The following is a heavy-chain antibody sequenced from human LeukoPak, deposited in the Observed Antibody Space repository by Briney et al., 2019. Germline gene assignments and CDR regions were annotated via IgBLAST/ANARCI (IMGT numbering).Heavy chain of an antibody. CDR3: ARVLHKRNYDSTTYYGY. V-gene: IGHV3-30*02. D-gene: IGHD3-22*01. J-gene: IGHJ4*02. CDR1: EFTFSSYG. Sequence: GGSLRLSCAASEFTFSSYGMHWVRQAPGKGLEWVAFIQYDGSYKDYGDSVKSRFTISRDNAKNSLYLQMNSLRAEDTAVYYCARVLHKRNYDSTTYYGYWGQGTLVTVSS. CDR2: IQYDGSYK.